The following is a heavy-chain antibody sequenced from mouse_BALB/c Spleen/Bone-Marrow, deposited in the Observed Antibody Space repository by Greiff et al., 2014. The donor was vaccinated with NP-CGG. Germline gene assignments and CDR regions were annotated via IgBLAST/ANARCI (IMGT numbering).Heavy chain of an antibody. CDR1: GFTFSGYA. CDR3: ARRKTTILTTFYWYFDV. D-gene: IGHD2-5*01. CDR2: ISSGGST. Sequence: EVHLVESGGGLVKPGGSLKLSRAASGFTFSGYAMSWVRQTPEKRLEWVASISSGGSTFYPDSVKGRFTISRDNARNILYLQMSSLRSEDTAMYYCARRKTTILTTFYWYFDVWGAGTTVTVSS. J-gene: IGHJ1*01. V-gene: IGHV5-6-5*01.